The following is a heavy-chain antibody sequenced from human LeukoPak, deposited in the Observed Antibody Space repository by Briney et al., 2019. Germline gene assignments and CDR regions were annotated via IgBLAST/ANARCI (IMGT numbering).Heavy chain of an antibody. Sequence: SETLSLTCAVSGGSISSSNWWSWVRQPPGKGLEWIGEIYHSGSTNYNPSLKSRVTISVDKSKNQFSLKLSSVTAADTAVYYCARDQKNSSSWYVYYYYYYGMDVWGQGTTVTVSS. D-gene: IGHD6-13*01. J-gene: IGHJ6*02. CDR2: IYHSGST. CDR3: ARDQKNSSSWYVYYYYYYGMDV. V-gene: IGHV4-4*02. CDR1: GGSISSSNW.